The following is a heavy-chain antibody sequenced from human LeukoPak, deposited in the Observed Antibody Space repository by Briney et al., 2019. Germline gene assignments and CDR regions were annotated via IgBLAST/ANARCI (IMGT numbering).Heavy chain of an antibody. CDR3: ARDCLGYCSSLPYYYYYGMDV. CDR2: ISAYNGNT. J-gene: IGHJ6*02. Sequence: GASVKVSCKASGYTFTSYGISWVRQAPGQGLEWMEWISAYNGNTNYAQKLQGRVTMTTDTSTSTAYMELRSLRSDDTAVYYCARDCLGYCSSLPYYYYYGMDVWGQGTTVTVSS. V-gene: IGHV1-18*01. D-gene: IGHD2-15*01. CDR1: GYTFTSYG.